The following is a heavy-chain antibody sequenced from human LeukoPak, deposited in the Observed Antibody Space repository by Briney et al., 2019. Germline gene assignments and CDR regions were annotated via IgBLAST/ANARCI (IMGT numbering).Heavy chain of an antibody. J-gene: IGHJ6*02. Sequence: SETLSLTCTVSGGSISSYYWSWIRQPPGKGLEWIGYIYYSGSTNYNPSLKSRVTISVDTSKNQFSLKLSSVTAADTAVYYCARDRVTRSYYYYGMDVWGQGTTVTVSS. CDR1: GGSISSYY. D-gene: IGHD4-23*01. V-gene: IGHV4-59*01. CDR2: IYYSGST. CDR3: ARDRVTRSYYYYGMDV.